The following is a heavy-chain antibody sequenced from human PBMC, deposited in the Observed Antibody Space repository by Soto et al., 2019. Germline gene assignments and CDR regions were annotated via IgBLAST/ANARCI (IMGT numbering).Heavy chain of an antibody. CDR1: GFTFSSYG. D-gene: IGHD4-17*01. Sequence: GGSLRLSCEVSGFTFSSYGMTWVRQAPGKGLEWVSSLSNSGDSTHYADSVKGRFTIFRDNSKSTLYLQMNSLRAEDTAVYYCARGRYGAAFDIWGQGTMVTVSS. CDR3: ARGRYGAAFDI. CDR2: LSNSGDST. J-gene: IGHJ3*02. V-gene: IGHV3-23*01.